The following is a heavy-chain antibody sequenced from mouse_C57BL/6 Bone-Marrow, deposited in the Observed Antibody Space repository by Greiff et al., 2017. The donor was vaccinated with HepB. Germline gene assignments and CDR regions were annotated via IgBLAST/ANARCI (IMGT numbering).Heavy chain of an antibody. CDR2: IDPANGNT. CDR3: ARRIDY. Sequence: EVQLQQSVAELVRPGASVKLSCTASGFNINNTYMHWVKQRPEQGLEWIGRIDPANGNTKYAPKFQGKATITADTSSNTAYLQLSSLTTEDTAIYYCARRIDYWGQGTTLTVSS. J-gene: IGHJ2*01. V-gene: IGHV14-3*01. CDR1: GFNINNTY.